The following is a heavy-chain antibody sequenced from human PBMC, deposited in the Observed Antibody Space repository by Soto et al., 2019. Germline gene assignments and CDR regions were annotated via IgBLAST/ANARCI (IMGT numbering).Heavy chain of an antibody. V-gene: IGHV4-59*01. CDR3: ARDRYFDY. J-gene: IGHJ4*02. CDR1: GFTFSSYY. CDR2: IYYSGST. Sequence: PGGSLRLSCAASGFTFSSYYWSWIRQPPGKGLEWIGYIYYSGSTNYNPSLKSRVTISVDTSKNQFSLKLSSVTAADTAVYYCARDRYFDYWGQGTLVTVSS.